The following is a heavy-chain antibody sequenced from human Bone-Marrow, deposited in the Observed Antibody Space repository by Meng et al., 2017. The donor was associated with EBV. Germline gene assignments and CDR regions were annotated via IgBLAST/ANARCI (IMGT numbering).Heavy chain of an antibody. CDR1: GAAVSGGTFH. J-gene: IGHJ4*02. V-gene: IGHV4-61*01. D-gene: IGHD6-6*01. CDR3: AKSSSSTPGVVDS. CDR2: IYGGGTT. Sequence: QGHLHEPGPGRCQPSAPRSLPCTGSGAAVSGGTFHWSWIRQPPGKELEWIGYIYGGGTTIYNPSLKSRVTIFLDTSRNQFSLGLRSVTTADTAVYYCAKSSSSTPGVVDSWGQGTLVTVSS.